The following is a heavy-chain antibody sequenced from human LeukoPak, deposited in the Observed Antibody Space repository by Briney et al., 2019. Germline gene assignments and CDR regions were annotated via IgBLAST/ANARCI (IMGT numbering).Heavy chain of an antibody. Sequence: PSETLSLTCTVSGGYISSYYWSWIRQPPGKGLEWIGYIYYSGSTNYNPSLKSRVTISVDTSKNQFSLKLSSVTAADTAVYYCARVHKGIAVAGTVHYYYYMDVWGKGTTVTVSS. D-gene: IGHD6-19*01. CDR2: IYYSGST. CDR3: ARVHKGIAVAGTVHYYYYMDV. V-gene: IGHV4-59*01. J-gene: IGHJ6*03. CDR1: GGYISSYY.